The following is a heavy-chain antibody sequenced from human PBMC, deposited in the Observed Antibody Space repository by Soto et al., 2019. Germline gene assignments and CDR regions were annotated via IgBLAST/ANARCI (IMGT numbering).Heavy chain of an antibody. Sequence: EVQLLESGGGLVQPGGSLRVSCAASGFSFSSYAMNWVRQAPGKGLEWVSAISASGGSTYYAAAVEGRFTISRDNSKNTLYLQMNSLRAEDTAVYYCTRHGSGDYFLFDPWGQGTLVTVSS. D-gene: IGHD4-17*01. CDR1: GFSFSSYA. CDR3: TRHGSGDYFLFDP. V-gene: IGHV3-23*01. J-gene: IGHJ5*02. CDR2: ISASGGST.